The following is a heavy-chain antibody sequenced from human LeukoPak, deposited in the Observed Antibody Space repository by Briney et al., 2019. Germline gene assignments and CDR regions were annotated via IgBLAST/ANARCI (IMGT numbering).Heavy chain of an antibody. V-gene: IGHV4-61*08. CDR1: GGSISNGDHY. Sequence: SETLSLTCTVSGGSISNGDHYWSWIRQPPGKGLDWIGYISYSGSTNYNPSLKSRVTISVDTSKNQFSLSLSSVTAADTAMYYCARVSRGGLYYFDHWGQGTLVTISS. J-gene: IGHJ4*02. D-gene: IGHD2-15*01. CDR3: ARVSRGGLYYFDH. CDR2: ISYSGST.